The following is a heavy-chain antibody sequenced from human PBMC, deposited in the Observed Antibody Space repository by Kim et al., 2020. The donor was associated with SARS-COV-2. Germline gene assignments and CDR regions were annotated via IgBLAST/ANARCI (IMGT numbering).Heavy chain of an antibody. J-gene: IGHJ4*02. V-gene: IGHV3-74*01. Sequence: NCADSVKGRFTISRDNAKNTMDLEMNSLRAEDTAVYYCAGRSLRGTNFFDYWGQGTLVTVSS. CDR3: AGRSLRGTNFFDY. D-gene: IGHD1-1*01.